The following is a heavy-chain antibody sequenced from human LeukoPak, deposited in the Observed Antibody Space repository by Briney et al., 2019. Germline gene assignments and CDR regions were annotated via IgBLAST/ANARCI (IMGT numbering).Heavy chain of an antibody. V-gene: IGHV3-23*01. Sequence: GGSLRLSCAGSDFSFITYAMSWVRQAPGKGLEWVSTITGRGDATYYADSVKGRLTISRDNAKNSLYLQMNSLRAEDTAVYYCARDHPAKDWYFDLWGRGTLVTVSS. D-gene: IGHD2-15*01. CDR1: DFSFITYA. CDR2: ITGRGDAT. J-gene: IGHJ2*01. CDR3: ARDHPAKDWYFDL.